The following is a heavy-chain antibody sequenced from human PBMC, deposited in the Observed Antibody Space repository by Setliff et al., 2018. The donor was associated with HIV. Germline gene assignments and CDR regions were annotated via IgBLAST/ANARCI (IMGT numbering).Heavy chain of an antibody. Sequence: SVKVSCKTSGGTINTFTITWVRQAPGHGLQWLGGIVPKFGTANYARKFQGRVRITADESTNTSYMELSSLTAEDTAVYYCATFRDVSSEAWGQGTLVTVSS. V-gene: IGHV1-69*13. CDR3: ATFRDVSSEA. D-gene: IGHD6-6*01. J-gene: IGHJ5*02. CDR2: IVPKFGTA. CDR1: GGTINTFT.